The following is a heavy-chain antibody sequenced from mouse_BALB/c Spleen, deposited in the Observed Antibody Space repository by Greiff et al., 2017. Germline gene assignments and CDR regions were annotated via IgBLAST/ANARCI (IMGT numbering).Heavy chain of an antibody. CDR3: ARGTWYAMDY. V-gene: IGHV2-2*02. D-gene: IGHD3-3*01. Sequence: QVHVKQSGPGLVQPSQSLSITCTVSGFSFTSYGVHWVRQSPGKGLEWLGVIWSGGSTDYNAAFISRLSISKDNSKSQVFFKMNSLQANDTAIYYCARGTWYAMDYWGQGTSVTVSA. CDR1: GFSFTSYG. CDR2: IWSGGST. J-gene: IGHJ4*01.